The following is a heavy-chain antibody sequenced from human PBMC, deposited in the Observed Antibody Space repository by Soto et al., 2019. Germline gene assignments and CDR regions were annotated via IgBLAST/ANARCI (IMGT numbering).Heavy chain of an antibody. CDR2: IRRKANSYAT. V-gene: IGHV3-73*02. CDR1: GFTFSGSA. Sequence: EVQLVESGGGLVQPGGSLKLSCAASGFTFSGSAMHWVRQASGKGLEWVGRIRRKANSYATAYAASVKDRFTISRDDSKNTAYLQMNSLKTEDMAVYDGTRRISGSSRSDFDYWGQGTLVTVSS. D-gene: IGHD3-22*01. CDR3: TRRISGSSRSDFDY. J-gene: IGHJ4*02.